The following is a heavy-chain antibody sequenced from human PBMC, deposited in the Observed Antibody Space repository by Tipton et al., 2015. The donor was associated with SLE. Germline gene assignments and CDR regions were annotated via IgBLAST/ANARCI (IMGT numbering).Heavy chain of an antibody. CDR2: IYHSGST. Sequence: TLSLTCTVSGGSISSGGYYWSWIRQHPGKGLEWIGYIYHSGSTYYNPSLKSRVTISVDTSKNQFSLKLSSVTAADTAVYYCATASSSQAYYFDYWGQGTLVTVSS. CDR1: GGSISSGGYY. D-gene: IGHD6-6*01. CDR3: ATASSSQAYYFDY. V-gene: IGHV4-31*03. J-gene: IGHJ4*02.